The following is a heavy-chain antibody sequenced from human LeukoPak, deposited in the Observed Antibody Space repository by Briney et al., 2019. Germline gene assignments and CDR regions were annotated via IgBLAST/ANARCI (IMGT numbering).Heavy chain of an antibody. D-gene: IGHD3-22*01. Sequence: ASVKVSCKASGYTFTSYYMHWVRQAPGQGLEWRGIINPSGGSTSYAQKFQGRVTMTRDTSTSTVYMELSSLRSEDTAVYYCARALRATYYYDSSGSYNWFDPWGQGTLVTVSS. V-gene: IGHV1-46*01. CDR1: GYTFTSYY. J-gene: IGHJ5*02. CDR3: ARALRATYYYDSSGSYNWFDP. CDR2: INPSGGST.